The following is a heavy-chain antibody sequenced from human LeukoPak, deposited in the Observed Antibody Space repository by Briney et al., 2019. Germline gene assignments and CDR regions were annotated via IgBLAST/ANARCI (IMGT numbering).Heavy chain of an antibody. CDR2: IGGSGTRT. V-gene: IGHV3-23*01. D-gene: IGHD3-3*01. J-gene: IGHJ6*03. CDR3: ARSEWTTYYYYYMDV. CDR1: GFTFTTYG. Sequence: GGSLRLSCSASGFTFTTYGMNWVRQAPGKGLEWVSGIGGSGTRTYYADSVEGRFTISRDNAKNSLYLQMNSLRAEDTALYYCARSEWTTYYYYYMDVWGKGTTVTVSS.